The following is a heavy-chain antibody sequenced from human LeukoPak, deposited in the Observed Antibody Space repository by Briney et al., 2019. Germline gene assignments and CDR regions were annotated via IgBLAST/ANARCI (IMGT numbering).Heavy chain of an antibody. V-gene: IGHV3-7*01. D-gene: IGHD4-23*01. CDR1: GFTFSSHW. CDR2: INQGGSET. J-gene: IGHJ4*02. Sequence: GGSLRLSCAASGFTFSSHWMSWVRQAPGKGLEWVANINQGGSETYYVDSVKGRFTISRDNAKNSLYLQMNSLTAEDTAVFYCVRDYGGIGIDYWGQGTLVTVSS. CDR3: VRDYGGIGIDY.